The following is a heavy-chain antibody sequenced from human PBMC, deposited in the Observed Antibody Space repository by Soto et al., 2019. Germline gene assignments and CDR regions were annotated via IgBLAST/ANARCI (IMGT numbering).Heavy chain of an antibody. CDR1: GGSISSSNW. Sequence: SETLSLTCAVSGGSISSSNWWSWVRQPPGKGLEWIGEIYHSGSTNYNPSLKSRVTISVDKSKNQFSLKLSSVTAADTAVYYCARSPDSFGYYPRRYYYVIDFWGQGSSVTGSS. D-gene: IGHD3-22*01. CDR2: IYHSGST. CDR3: ARSPDSFGYYPRRYYYVIDF. J-gene: IGHJ6*02. V-gene: IGHV4-4*02.